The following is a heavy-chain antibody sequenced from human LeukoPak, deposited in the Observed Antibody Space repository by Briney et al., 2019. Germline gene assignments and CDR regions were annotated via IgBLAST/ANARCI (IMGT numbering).Heavy chain of an antibody. D-gene: IGHD6-19*01. CDR3: AKLYTGGSGGVPGRLYYFDY. J-gene: IGHJ4*02. Sequence: GGSLRLSCAASGFTFSSYAMSWVRQAPGKGLEWVSAISGSGGSTYYAGSVKGRFTISRDNSKNTLYLQMNSLRAEDTAVYYCAKLYTGGSGGVPGRLYYFDYWGQGTLVTVSS. V-gene: IGHV3-23*01. CDR2: ISGSGGST. CDR1: GFTFSSYA.